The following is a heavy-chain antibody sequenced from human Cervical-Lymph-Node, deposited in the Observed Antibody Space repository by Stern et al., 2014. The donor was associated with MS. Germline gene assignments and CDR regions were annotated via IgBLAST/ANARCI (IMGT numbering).Heavy chain of an antibody. D-gene: IGHD2-21*02. J-gene: IGHJ4*02. CDR3: ARTALCGGDCYSFDY. CDR2: ISAYNGNT. CDR1: GYTFTRYG. Sequence: VQLVQSGAEVKKPGASVKVSCKASGYTFTRYGISWVRQAPGQGLEWMGWISAYNGNTNYAQKLQGRVTMTTDTSTSTAYMELRSLRSDDTAVYYCARTALCGGDCYSFDYWGQGTLVTVSS. V-gene: IGHV1-18*04.